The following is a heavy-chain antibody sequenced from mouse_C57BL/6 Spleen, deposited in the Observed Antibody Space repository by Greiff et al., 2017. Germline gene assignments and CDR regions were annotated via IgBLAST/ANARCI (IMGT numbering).Heavy chain of an antibody. CDR2: IYPSDSET. CDR1: GYTFTSYW. V-gene: IGHV1-61*01. J-gene: IGHJ4*01. CDR3: ARSSWESHYYAMDY. D-gene: IGHD4-1*01. Sequence: QVQLKQPGAELVRPGSSVKLSCKASGYTFTSYWMDWVKQRPGQGLEWIGNIYPSDSETHYNQKFKDKATLTVDKSSSTAYRQLSSLTSEDSAVYYCARSSWESHYYAMDYWGQGNSGTVSS.